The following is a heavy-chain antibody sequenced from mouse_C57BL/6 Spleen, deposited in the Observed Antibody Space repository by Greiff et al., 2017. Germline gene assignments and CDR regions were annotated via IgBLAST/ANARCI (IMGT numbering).Heavy chain of an antibody. J-gene: IGHJ2*01. V-gene: IGHV5-17*01. CDR3: ALSHFDY. D-gene: IGHD6-1*01. Sequence: DVKLVESGGGLVKPGGSLKLSCAASGFTFSDYGMHWVRQAPEKGLEWVAYISSGSSTIYYADTVKGRFTISRDNAKNTLFLQMTSLRSEDTAMYYCALSHFDYWGQGTTLTVSS. CDR1: GFTFSDYG. CDR2: ISSGSSTI.